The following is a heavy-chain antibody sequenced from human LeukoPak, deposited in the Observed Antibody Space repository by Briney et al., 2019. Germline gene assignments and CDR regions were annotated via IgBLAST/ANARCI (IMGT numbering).Heavy chain of an antibody. J-gene: IGHJ4*02. CDR2: IFCSGGT. V-gene: IGHV4-59*08. CDR3: ARHVDY. CDR1: GTSISTNY. Sequence: SETLSLTCSVSGTSISTNYWSWIRQPLGKGLEWLGCIFCSGGTNYKPSLKSRITISVDTSKNQLSLRLSSVTAADTAVYYCARHVDYWGQGTLVTVSS.